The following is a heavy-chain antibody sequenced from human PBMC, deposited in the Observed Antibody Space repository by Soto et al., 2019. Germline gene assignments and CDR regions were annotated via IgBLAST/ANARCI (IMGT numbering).Heavy chain of an antibody. CDR3: ARDSTIDYYYYYGMDV. J-gene: IGHJ6*02. Sequence: EVQLVESGGGLVKPGGSLRLSCAASGFTFSSYSMNWVRQAPGKGLEWVSSISSSSSYIYYADSVKGRFTISRDNAKNSLYLQMNSLRAEDTAVYYCARDSTIDYYYYYGMDVWGQGTTVTVSS. CDR1: GFTFSSYS. V-gene: IGHV3-21*01. D-gene: IGHD1-1*01. CDR2: ISSSSSYI.